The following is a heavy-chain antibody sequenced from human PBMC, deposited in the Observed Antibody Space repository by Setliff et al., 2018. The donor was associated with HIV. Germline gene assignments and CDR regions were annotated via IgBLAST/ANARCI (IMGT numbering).Heavy chain of an antibody. J-gene: IGHJ4*02. Sequence: SETLSLPCVVSDDSFSNYDWTWIRQPPGKALEWIGYISSSGTTNYNPSLGSRVTISIQTSNTRFSLWLRSVTAADTATYFCARLGRAIDDGGSSLRLDFGGQGMQVTVSS. CDR1: DDSFSNYD. CDR3: ARLGRAIDDGGSSLRLDF. D-gene: IGHD2-15*01. V-gene: IGHV4-4*09. CDR2: ISSSGTT.